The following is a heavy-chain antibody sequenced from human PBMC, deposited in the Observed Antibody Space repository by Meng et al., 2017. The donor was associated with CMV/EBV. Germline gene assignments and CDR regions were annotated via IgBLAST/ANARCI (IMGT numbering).Heavy chain of an antibody. Sequence: SETLSLTCTVSGGSISSYYWSWIRQPPGKGLEWIGYIYYSGSTNYNPYLNSRVTISVDTSKNKFSLKLSSVTAADTAVYYCARDKDGDGYNIGNGMDVWGQGTTVTVSS. CDR2: IYYSGST. D-gene: IGHD5-24*01. J-gene: IGHJ6*02. CDR3: ARDKDGDGYNIGNGMDV. CDR1: GGSISSYY. V-gene: IGHV4-59*01.